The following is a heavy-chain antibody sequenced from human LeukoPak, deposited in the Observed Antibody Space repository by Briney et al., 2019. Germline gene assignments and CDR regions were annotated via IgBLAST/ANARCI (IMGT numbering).Heavy chain of an antibody. CDR1: GYTFTGYY. V-gene: IGHV1-2*02. D-gene: IGHD2-2*01. CDR2: INPNSGGT. Sequence: ASVKVSCKSSGYTFTGYYMHWVRHPPAQGLEWMGLINPNSGGTNYAQQFQGRVTMTRDTSISTAYMELSRLRSDDTVVYYCARSRSSTSCYWCEYFDYWGQGTLVTVSS. CDR3: ARSRSSTSCYWCEYFDY. J-gene: IGHJ4*02.